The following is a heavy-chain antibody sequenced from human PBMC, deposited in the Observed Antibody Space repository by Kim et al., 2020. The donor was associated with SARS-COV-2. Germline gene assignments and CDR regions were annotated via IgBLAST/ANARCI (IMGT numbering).Heavy chain of an antibody. Sequence: GGSLRLSCAASGFNFDDYAMHWVRQAPGKGLEWVSGISWNSGSIGYADSVKGRFTISRDNAKNSLYLQMNSLRAEDTALYYCAKEGGSSGYFNWFDPWGQGTLVTVSS. J-gene: IGHJ5*02. CDR1: GFNFDDYA. CDR3: AKEGGSSGYFNWFDP. V-gene: IGHV3-9*01. CDR2: ISWNSGSI. D-gene: IGHD3-22*01.